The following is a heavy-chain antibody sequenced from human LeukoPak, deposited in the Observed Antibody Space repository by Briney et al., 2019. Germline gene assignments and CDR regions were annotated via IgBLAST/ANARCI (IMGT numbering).Heavy chain of an antibody. CDR2: IWNDGSNK. Sequence: PGGSLRLSCAASGFTFSGFGLHWVRQAPGKGLEWVAVIWNDGSNKYYADSVKGRFTISRDNSKNTMYLQMKSLRAEDTAVYYCERESHTSGYYYFDYWGQGTLVTVSS. J-gene: IGHJ4*02. CDR3: ERESHTSGYYYFDY. V-gene: IGHV3-33*08. D-gene: IGHD3-22*01. CDR1: GFTFSGFG.